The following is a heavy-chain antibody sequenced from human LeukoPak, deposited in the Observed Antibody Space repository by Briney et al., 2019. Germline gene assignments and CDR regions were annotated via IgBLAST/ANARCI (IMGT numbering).Heavy chain of an antibody. CDR2: ISGSGGST. D-gene: IGHD3-9*01. CDR3: AKSDYDILTGYSYYYYGMDV. V-gene: IGHV3-23*01. CDR1: GFTFSSYA. J-gene: IGHJ6*02. Sequence: PGGSLRLSCAASGFTFSSYAMSWVRQAPGKGLEWVSAISGSGGSTYYADSVKGRFTISRDNSKNTLYLQMNSLRAEDTAVYYCAKSDYDILTGYSYYYYGMDVWGQGTTVTVSS.